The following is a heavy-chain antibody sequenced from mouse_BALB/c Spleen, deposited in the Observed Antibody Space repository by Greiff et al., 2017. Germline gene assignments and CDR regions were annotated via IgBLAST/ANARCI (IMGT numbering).Heavy chain of an antibody. D-gene: IGHD1-1*02. J-gene: IGHJ2*01. CDR3: AWGWGYFDY. Sequence: EVHLVESGPGLVKPSQSLSLTCTVTGYSITSDYAWNWIRQFPGNKLEWMGYISYSGSTSYNPSLKSRISITRDTSKNQFFLQLNSVTTEDTATYYCAWGWGYFDYWGQGTTLTVSS. CDR2: ISYSGST. CDR1: GYSITSDYA. V-gene: IGHV3-2*02.